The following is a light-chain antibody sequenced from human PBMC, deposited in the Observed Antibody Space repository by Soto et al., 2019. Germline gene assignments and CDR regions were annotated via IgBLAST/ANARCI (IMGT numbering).Light chain of an antibody. CDR3: QKYNSAPDT. CDR1: QGISNY. Sequence: DIQMTQSPSSLSASVGGRVTITFRASQGISNYLAWYQQKPGKVPKLLIYAASTLQSGVPSRFSGSGSGTDFTLTISSLQPEDVATYYCQKYNSAPDTFGQGTKVDI. CDR2: AAS. J-gene: IGKJ1*01. V-gene: IGKV1-27*01.